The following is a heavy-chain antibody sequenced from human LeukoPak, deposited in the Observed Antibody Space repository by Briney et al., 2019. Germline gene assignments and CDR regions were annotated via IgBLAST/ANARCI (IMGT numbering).Heavy chain of an antibody. CDR1: GGSISSGDYY. CDR3: ATLTGPHYIWFDP. V-gene: IGHV4-30-4*08. D-gene: IGHD1-20*01. J-gene: IGHJ5*02. CDR2: IYYSGST. Sequence: TSQTLSLTCTVSGGSISSGDYYWSWIRQPPGKGLEWIGYIYYSGSTYYNPSLKSRVTISVDTSKNQFSLKLSSVTAADTAVYYCATLTGPHYIWFDPWGQGTLVTVSS.